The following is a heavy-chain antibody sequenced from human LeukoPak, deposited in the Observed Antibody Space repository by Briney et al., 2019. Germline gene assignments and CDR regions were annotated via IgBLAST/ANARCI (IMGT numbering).Heavy chain of an antibody. Sequence: GGSLRLSCAASGFTFSSYAMSWVRQAPGKGLEWVSAISGSGSTTYYAGSVKGRFTISRDNSKNTLYLQINSLRAEDTAVYYCAKRKWELRQGAFDIWGQGTMVTVSS. CDR1: GFTFSSYA. J-gene: IGHJ3*02. CDR2: ISGSGSTT. D-gene: IGHD1-26*01. CDR3: AKRKWELRQGAFDI. V-gene: IGHV3-23*01.